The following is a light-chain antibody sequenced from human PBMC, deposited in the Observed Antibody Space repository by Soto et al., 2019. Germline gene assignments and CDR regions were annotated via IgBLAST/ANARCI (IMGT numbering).Light chain of an antibody. CDR3: NSYTTGTTWV. CDR2: DVS. Sequence: QSVLTQPASVSGSPGQSITISCTGTTSDVGRYNYVSWHQQHPGKAPKLLIFDVSNRPSGVSDRFSGSKSGNTASLTISGLQAEDEADYYCNSYTTGTTWVFGGGTKLTV. V-gene: IGLV2-14*01. J-gene: IGLJ3*02. CDR1: TSDVGRYNY.